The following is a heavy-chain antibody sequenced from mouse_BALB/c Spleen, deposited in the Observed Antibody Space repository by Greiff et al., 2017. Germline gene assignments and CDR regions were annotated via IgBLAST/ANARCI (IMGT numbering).Heavy chain of an antibody. J-gene: IGHJ4*01. Sequence: EVQPVESGGDLVKPGGSLKLSCAASGFTFSSYGMSWVRQTPDKRLEWVATISSGGSYTYYPDSVKGRFTISRDNAKNTLYLQMSSLKSEDTAMYYCARHEDDYDSFYAMDYWGQGTSVTVSS. D-gene: IGHD2-4*01. V-gene: IGHV5-6*01. CDR2: ISSGGSYT. CDR1: GFTFSSYG. CDR3: ARHEDDYDSFYAMDY.